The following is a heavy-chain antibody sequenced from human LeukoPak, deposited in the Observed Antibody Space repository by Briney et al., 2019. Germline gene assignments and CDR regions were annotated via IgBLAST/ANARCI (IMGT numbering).Heavy chain of an antibody. J-gene: IGHJ4*02. CDR1: GDSVSSNSAA. V-gene: IGHV6-1*01. CDR3: ALMVQGVVRY. CDR2: TYYRSKWYN. D-gene: IGHD3-10*01. Sequence: KDSQTLSLTCATSGDSVSSNSAAWNWIGQSPSRGLEWLGRTYYRSKWYNDYAVSVKSRITINPDTSKNQFSLQLNSVTPEDTAVYYCALMVQGVVRYWGQGTLVTVSS.